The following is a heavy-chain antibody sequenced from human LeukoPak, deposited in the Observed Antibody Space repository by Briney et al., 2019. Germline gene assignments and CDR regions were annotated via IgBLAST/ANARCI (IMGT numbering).Heavy chain of an antibody. CDR2: INTNTGNP. J-gene: IGHJ3*02. V-gene: IGHV7-4-1*02. D-gene: IGHD3-16*02. CDR3: ARAPFMYTFGGVLVHDDAFDI. Sequence: GGLVTVSCKASGYTFTSYAMNWVRQAPGQGLEWMGWINTNTGNPTYAQGFTGRFVFSLDTSVSTTYLQISSLKTEDTAVYYCARAPFMYTFGGVLVHDDAFDIWGQGTMVTVSS. CDR1: GYTFTSYA.